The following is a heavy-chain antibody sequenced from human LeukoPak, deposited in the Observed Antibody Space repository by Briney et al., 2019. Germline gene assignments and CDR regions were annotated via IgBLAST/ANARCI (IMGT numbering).Heavy chain of an antibody. Sequence: GSLRLSCAASGFTFSSYWMNWARQAPGKGLEWVASINQNGNVNYYVDSVKGRFTISRDNAKNSLYLQMSNLRAEDTAVYFCARGGGLDVWGQGATVTVSS. V-gene: IGHV3-7*03. J-gene: IGHJ6*02. CDR3: ARGGGLDV. D-gene: IGHD3-16*01. CDR1: GFTFSSYW. CDR2: INQNGNVN.